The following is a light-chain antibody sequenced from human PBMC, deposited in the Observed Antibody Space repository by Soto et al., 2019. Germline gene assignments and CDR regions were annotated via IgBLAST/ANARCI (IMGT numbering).Light chain of an antibody. CDR2: KAS. Sequence: DIQMTQSPSTLSASVGDRVTITCRAGQSISVWLAWYKQKPGKAPKLLIYKASNLESGVPSRFSGSGSGTEFTLTISSLQPDDFATYYCQQYNSFPLTFGGGTKVEIK. V-gene: IGKV1-5*03. CDR1: QSISVW. J-gene: IGKJ4*01. CDR3: QQYNSFPLT.